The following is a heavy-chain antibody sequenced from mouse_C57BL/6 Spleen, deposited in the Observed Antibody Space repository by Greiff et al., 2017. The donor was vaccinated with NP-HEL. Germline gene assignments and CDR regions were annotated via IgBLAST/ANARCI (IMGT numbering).Heavy chain of an antibody. Sequence: VQLQESGAELARPGASVKLSCKASGYTFTSYGISWVKQRTGQGLEWIGEIYPRSGNTYYNEKFKGKATLTADKSSSTAYMELRSLTSEDSAVYFCARTIYYYGSSSWYFDVWGTGTTVTVSS. CDR3: ARTIYYYGSSSWYFDV. D-gene: IGHD1-1*01. CDR2: IYPRSGNT. CDR1: GYTFTSYG. J-gene: IGHJ1*03. V-gene: IGHV1-81*01.